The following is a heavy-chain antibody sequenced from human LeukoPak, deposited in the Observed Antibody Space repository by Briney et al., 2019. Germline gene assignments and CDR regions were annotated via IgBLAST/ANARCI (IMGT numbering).Heavy chain of an antibody. D-gene: IGHD1-7*01. CDR1: GFTFSSYW. CDR3: ARDAPGNWNLRPPFDY. Sequence: GGSLRLSCAASGFTFSSYWMSCVRQAPGKGLEWVANIKQDGSEKYYVDSVKGRFTISRDNAKNSLYLQMDSLRAEDTAVYYCARDAPGNWNLRPPFDYWGQGTLVTVSS. CDR2: IKQDGSEK. J-gene: IGHJ4*02. V-gene: IGHV3-7*01.